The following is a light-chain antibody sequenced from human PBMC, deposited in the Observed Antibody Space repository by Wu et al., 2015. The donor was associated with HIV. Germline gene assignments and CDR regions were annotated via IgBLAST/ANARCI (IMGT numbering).Light chain of an antibody. CDR2: NAS. CDR3: QQASSFPLT. CDR1: QSVGDY. V-gene: IGKV3-11*01. Sequence: EIVLTQSPATLSLSPGERATLSCRASQSVGDYLAWFQQKPGQAPRLVIYNASTRASGIPARFSGSGSGTDFTLTISSLESEDFATYYCQQASSFPLTFGGGTKVEIK. J-gene: IGKJ4*01.